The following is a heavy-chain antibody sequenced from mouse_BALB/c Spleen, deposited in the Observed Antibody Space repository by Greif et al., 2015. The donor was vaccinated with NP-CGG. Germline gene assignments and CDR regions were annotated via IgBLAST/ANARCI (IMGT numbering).Heavy chain of an antibody. CDR2: ISSGSSTI. V-gene: IGHV5-17*02. J-gene: IGHJ4*01. CDR1: GFTFSSFG. CDR3: AGTTVVADYYAMDY. D-gene: IGHD1-1*01. Sequence: EVKLVESGGGLVQPGGSRKLSCAASGFTFSSFGMHWVRQAPEKGLEWVAYISSGSSTIYYADTVKGRFTISRDNPKNTLFLQMTSLRSEDTAMYYCAGTTVVADYYAMDYWGQGTSVTVSS.